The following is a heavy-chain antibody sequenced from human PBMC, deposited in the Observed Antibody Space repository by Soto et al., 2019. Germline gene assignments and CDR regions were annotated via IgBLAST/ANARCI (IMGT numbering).Heavy chain of an antibody. V-gene: IGHV4-39*02. CDR1: GGSVSSGSYS. J-gene: IGHJ6*02. CDR2: FHYGEST. D-gene: IGHD2-2*01. CDR3: ARLGGFCSSTNCYGYYAMDV. Sequence: SETLSLTCTVSGGSVSSGSYSWGWIRQPPGEGLEWIATFHYGESTHYNPSLESRVTVSVDTSQNHFSLKVSSVTVADTAVYYCARLGGFCSSTNCYGYYAMDVWGQGTTVTVSS.